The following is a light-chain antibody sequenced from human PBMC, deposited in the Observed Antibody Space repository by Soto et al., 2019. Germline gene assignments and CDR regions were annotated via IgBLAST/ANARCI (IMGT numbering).Light chain of an antibody. V-gene: IGKV2-28*01. CDR2: LGS. Sequence: DIVMTQSPLSLPVSPGEPASISCRSSQSLLHSNGYNYLDWYLQKPGQSPHLLIYLGSNLASGVPDRFSGSGSGTDFTLKISGVESEDVGVYYCMQALHTPPTFGQGTRLEIK. J-gene: IGKJ5*01. CDR1: QSLLHSNGYNY. CDR3: MQALHTPPT.